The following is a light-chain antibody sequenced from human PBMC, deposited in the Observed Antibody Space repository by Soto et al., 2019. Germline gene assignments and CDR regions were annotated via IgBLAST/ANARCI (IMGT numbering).Light chain of an antibody. Sequence: QSALTHPLSMSWSPGHSVTISCTGTSDDVGAYHYVSWYQHHPGKAPKLIIYDVSERPSGVPDRFSGSKSGNTASLTISGLQPEDEAEYYCCSYAGTYSFYVFGTGTKVTVL. V-gene: IGLV2-11*01. CDR1: SDDVGAYHY. CDR3: CSYAGTYSFYV. CDR2: DVS. J-gene: IGLJ1*01.